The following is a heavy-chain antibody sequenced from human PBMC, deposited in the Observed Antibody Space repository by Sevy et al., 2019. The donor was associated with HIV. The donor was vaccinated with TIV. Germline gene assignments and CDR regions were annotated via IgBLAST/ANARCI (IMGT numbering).Heavy chain of an antibody. J-gene: IGHJ3*02. D-gene: IGHD3-22*01. CDR1: GYSFTSYW. CDR2: IYPGDSDT. Sequence: GESLKISCKGSGYSFTSYWIGWVRQMPGKGLEWMGIIYPGDSDTRYSPSFQGQVTISADKSISTAYLQWSRLKASDTAMYYCASAYYYDSSGYQHDAFDIWGQGTMVTVSS. CDR3: ASAYYYDSSGYQHDAFDI. V-gene: IGHV5-51*01.